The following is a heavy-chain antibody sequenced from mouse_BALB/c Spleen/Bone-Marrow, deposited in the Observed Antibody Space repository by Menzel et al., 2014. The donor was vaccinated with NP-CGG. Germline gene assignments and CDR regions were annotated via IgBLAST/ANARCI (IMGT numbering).Heavy chain of an antibody. V-gene: IGHV5-6-5*01. CDR2: ISSGGST. CDR1: GFTFSTYA. D-gene: IGHD1-1*01. J-gene: IGHJ1*01. CDR3: ARGHTYGSSYWYFDV. Sequence: EVQGVESGGGLVKPGGSLKLSCAASGFTFSTYALSWVRQTPEKSLEWVASISSGGSTYYSDSVKGRFTISRDNARNILYLQMNSLRSEDTAMYYCARGHTYGSSYWYFDVWGAGTTVTVSS.